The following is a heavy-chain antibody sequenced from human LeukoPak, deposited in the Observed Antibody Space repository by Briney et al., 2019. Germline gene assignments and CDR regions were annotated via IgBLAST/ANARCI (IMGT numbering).Heavy chain of an antibody. CDR3: ARGPTIIYYEGSGYYIFDS. D-gene: IGHD3-22*01. Sequence: PSETLSLTCAVFGGSFSGNYWSWIRQSPGKGLEWIGEIIQSGRTNYSPSLKSRVTISVDTSKNQFSLKLSSVTAADTAVYYCARGPTIIYYEGSGYYIFDSWGQGTLVTVSS. J-gene: IGHJ4*02. CDR1: GGSFSGNY. V-gene: IGHV4-34*01. CDR2: IIQSGRT.